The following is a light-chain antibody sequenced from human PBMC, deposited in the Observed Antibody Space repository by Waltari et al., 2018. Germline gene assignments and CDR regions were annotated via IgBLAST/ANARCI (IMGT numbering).Light chain of an antibody. Sequence: DIVLTQSPGTMSLSPGERATLSCRTSQSVASDSFAWYQQQPGQAPRLLIYGTSNRATGIPDRFSGSGSGTDFTLTISRLEPEDFAVYYCQQYERSPDTFGQGTRLEIK. CDR2: GTS. CDR3: QQYERSPDT. CDR1: QSVASDS. V-gene: IGKV3-20*01. J-gene: IGKJ5*01.